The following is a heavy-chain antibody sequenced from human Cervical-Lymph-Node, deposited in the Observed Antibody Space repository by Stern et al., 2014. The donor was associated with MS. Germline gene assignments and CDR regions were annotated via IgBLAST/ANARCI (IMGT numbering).Heavy chain of an antibody. CDR2: FDPEDGGT. CDR1: GYTLTELS. D-gene: IGHD3-3*01. J-gene: IGHJ6*02. CDR3: ATDRDDFRSGYSAPTKGYGLDV. V-gene: IGHV1-24*01. Sequence: QVQLVQSGAEVKKPGASVKVSCKVSGYTLTELSMHWVRQAPGKGLEWMGGFDPEDGGTIYAQKFQGRVTMTEDTSTDTAYMELSSLRSEDTAVYYRATDRDDFRSGYSAPTKGYGLDVWGQGTTVTVTS.